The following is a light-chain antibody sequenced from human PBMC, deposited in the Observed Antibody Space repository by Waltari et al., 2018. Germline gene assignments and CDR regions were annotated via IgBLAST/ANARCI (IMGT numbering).Light chain of an antibody. Sequence: DIQMTQSPSSLSASAGDTVTITCRASQGFSTYLNWYQQKPGKPPKRLIYETSNLESGVPSRFSGSGSETDFTLTISSLQPEDFATYYCLQYNSHPWTFGQGTKLEIK. V-gene: IGKV1-17*01. CDR1: QGFSTY. CDR3: LQYNSHPWT. J-gene: IGKJ1*01. CDR2: ETS.